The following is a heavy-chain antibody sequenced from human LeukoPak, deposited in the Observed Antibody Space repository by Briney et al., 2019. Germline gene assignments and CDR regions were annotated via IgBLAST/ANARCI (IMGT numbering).Heavy chain of an antibody. V-gene: IGHV3-64*01. CDR2: ISSNGGST. Sequence: GGSLRLSCAASGVTFSSYAMHWVRQAPGKGLEYVSAISSNGGSTYYANSVKGRFTISRDNSKNTLYLQMGSLRAEDMAVYYCARDGFDYWGQGTLVTVSS. CDR3: ARDGFDY. CDR1: GVTFSSYA. J-gene: IGHJ4*02.